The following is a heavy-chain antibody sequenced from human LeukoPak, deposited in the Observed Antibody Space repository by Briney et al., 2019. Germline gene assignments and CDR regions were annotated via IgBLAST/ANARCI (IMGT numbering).Heavy chain of an antibody. Sequence: PSQTLSLTCAIFGHSVSSNSASWNCIRQSPSRGLEWLGRTYYRSEWYLTYAVSVKSRMVINPDTSKNQFSLQLNSVTDEDTAIYYCARMSWLLQDGFDHWGQGTLVTVSS. CDR3: ARMSWLLQDGFDH. J-gene: IGHJ4*02. D-gene: IGHD5-24*01. CDR2: TYYRSEWYL. V-gene: IGHV6-1*01. CDR1: GHSVSSNSAS.